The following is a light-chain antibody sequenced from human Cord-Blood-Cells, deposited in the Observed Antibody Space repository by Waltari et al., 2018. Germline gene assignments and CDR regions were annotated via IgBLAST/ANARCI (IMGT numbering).Light chain of an antibody. Sequence: EIVLTQSPATLSLSPGERATLSCRASQSVSSYLAWYQQKPGQAPRLLIYDASNRATGIPARFSGSWSGTDFTLTISSLEPEDFAVDYCQQRSNWPYTFGQGTKLEIK. J-gene: IGKJ2*01. V-gene: IGKV3-11*01. CDR1: QSVSSY. CDR3: QQRSNWPYT. CDR2: DAS.